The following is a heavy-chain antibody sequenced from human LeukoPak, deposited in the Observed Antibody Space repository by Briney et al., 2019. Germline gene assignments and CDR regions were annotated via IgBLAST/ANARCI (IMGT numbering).Heavy chain of an antibody. CDR3: VKGGYDYIEIAYFDY. V-gene: IGHV3-23*01. J-gene: IGHJ4*02. D-gene: IGHD5-12*01. CDR2: IIGSNGQK. Sequence: RGSLRLSFAASGLTFSNYAMSSVRQAPGKGLGWVSLIIGSNGQKSYADCVKGRFTISREISKNTLYLQMNSLRAEDTAVYYCVKGGYDYIEIAYFDYWGQGALVTVSS. CDR1: GLTFSNYA.